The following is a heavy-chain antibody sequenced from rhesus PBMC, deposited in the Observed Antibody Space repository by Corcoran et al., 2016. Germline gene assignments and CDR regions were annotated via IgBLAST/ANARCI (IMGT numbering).Heavy chain of an antibody. D-gene: IGHD4-4*01. Sequence: QVQLQESGPGVVKPSETLSLTCAVSGGSIRSGYAWSWIRQPPGKGLEWIGYSYGSRGRTNYNPSLKNRVTISKDASKNQVSLKLSSVTAADTAVYYCARARGLARYFDLWGPGTPITISS. CDR2: SYGSRGRT. CDR3: ARARGLARYFDL. V-gene: IGHV4-76*01. J-gene: IGHJ2*01. CDR1: GGSIRSGYA.